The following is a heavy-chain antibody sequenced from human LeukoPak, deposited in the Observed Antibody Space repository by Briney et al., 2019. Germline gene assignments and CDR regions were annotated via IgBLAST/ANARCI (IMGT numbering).Heavy chain of an antibody. Sequence: SETLSLTCTVSGGSISSYYWSWIRQPPGKGLEWIGYIYYSGSTNYNPSLKSRVTISVDTSKNQFSLKLSSVTAADTAVYYCARVVYRSSTSCYQDWFDPWGQGTLVTVSS. D-gene: IGHD2-2*01. CDR1: GGSISSYY. V-gene: IGHV4-59*01. CDR3: ARVVYRSSTSCYQDWFDP. CDR2: IYYSGST. J-gene: IGHJ5*02.